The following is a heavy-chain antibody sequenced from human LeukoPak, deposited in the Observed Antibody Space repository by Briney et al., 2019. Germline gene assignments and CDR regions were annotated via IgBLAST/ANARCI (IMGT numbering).Heavy chain of an antibody. CDR2: ISWNSGSI. V-gene: IGHV3-9*01. J-gene: IGHJ4*02. CDR3: AKGYSSSWHVFDY. CDR1: GFTFDDYA. Sequence: GGSLRLSCAASGFTFDDYAMHWVRQAPGKGLEWVSGISWNSGSIGYADSVKGRFTISRDNAKNSLYLQMNSLRAEDTALYYCAKGYSSSWHVFDYWGQGTLVTVSS. D-gene: IGHD6-13*01.